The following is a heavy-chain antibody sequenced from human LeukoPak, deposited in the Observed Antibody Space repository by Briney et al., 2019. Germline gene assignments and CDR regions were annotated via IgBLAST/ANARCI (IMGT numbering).Heavy chain of an antibody. CDR1: GFTFSTYS. V-gene: IGHV3-21*01. Sequence: PGGSRRLSCAASGFTFSTYSMNWVRQAPGKGLEWVSSISSSSSYIYYADSVKGRFTISRDNAKNSLYLQMNSLRAEDTAVYYCATVGNNYPWGQGTLVTVSS. J-gene: IGHJ5*02. CDR2: ISSSSSYI. D-gene: IGHD1-26*01. CDR3: ATVGNNYP.